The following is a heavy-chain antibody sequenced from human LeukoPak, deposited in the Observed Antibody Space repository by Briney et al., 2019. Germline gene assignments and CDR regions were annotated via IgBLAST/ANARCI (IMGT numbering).Heavy chain of an antibody. V-gene: IGHV1-18*01. CDR1: GYTFTSYG. Sequence: VASVKVSCKASGYTFTSYGISWVQQPPGQGGEWMGWISASNVNTNYAQNLQGRVTMTTDPSTSTAYMELRSLRSDDTAVYYCARDWGPYCSSTSCSKGAFDIWGQGTMVTVSS. CDR3: ARDWGPYCSSTSCSKGAFDI. CDR2: ISASNVNT. D-gene: IGHD2-2*01. J-gene: IGHJ3*02.